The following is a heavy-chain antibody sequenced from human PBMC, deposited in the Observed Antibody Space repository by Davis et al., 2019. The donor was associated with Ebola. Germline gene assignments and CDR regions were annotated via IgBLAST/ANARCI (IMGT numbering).Heavy chain of an antibody. Sequence: MPGGSLRLSCAVYGGSFSGYYWSWIRQPPGKGLEWIGEINHSGSTNYNPSLKSRVTISVDTSKNQFSLKLSSVTAADTAVYYCARDYRRYYGSGSYYPRRGYFDYWGQGTLVTVSS. CDR1: GGSFSGYY. CDR3: ARDYRRYYGSGSYYPRRGYFDY. D-gene: IGHD3-10*01. CDR2: INHSGST. V-gene: IGHV4-34*01. J-gene: IGHJ4*02.